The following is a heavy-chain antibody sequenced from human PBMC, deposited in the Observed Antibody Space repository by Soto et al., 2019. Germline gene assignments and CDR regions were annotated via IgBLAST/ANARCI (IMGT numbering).Heavy chain of an antibody. D-gene: IGHD3-16*01. Sequence: QVQRVQSGAEVKKPGASVKVSCKASGYTFTGYYMHWVRQAPGQGLEWMGWINPNSGGTIYAQKFQGRVTMTRDTSISTDYMELSRMRSDDMAVYYCSSLGLYFDYWGQGTPVTV. V-gene: IGHV1-2*02. CDR2: INPNSGGT. CDR3: SSLGLYFDY. CDR1: GYTFTGYY. J-gene: IGHJ4*02.